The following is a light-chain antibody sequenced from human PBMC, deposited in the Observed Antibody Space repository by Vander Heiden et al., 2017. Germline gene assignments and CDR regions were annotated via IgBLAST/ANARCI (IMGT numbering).Light chain of an antibody. CDR3: QQSYSTPIFT. J-gene: IGKJ3*01. CDR1: QSISSY. CDR2: AAS. V-gene: IGKV1-39*01. Sequence: IQMTQSPSSLSASVGDRVTITCRASQSISSYLNWYQQKPGKAPKLLIYAASSMQSGGPSRFSGSGSGTDFTLTISSLQPEDFATYYCQQSYSTPIFTFGPGTKVDIK.